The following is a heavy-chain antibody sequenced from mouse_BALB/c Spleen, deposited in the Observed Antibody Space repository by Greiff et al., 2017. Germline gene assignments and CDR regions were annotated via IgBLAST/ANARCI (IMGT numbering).Heavy chain of an antibody. D-gene: IGHD2-14*01. CDR2: IWAGGST. J-gene: IGHJ4*01. CDR1: GFSFTSYG. CDR3: AIGDRYDPAMDY. Sequence: VQVVESGPGLVAPSQSLSITCTASGFSFTSYGVHWVRQPPGKGLEWLGVIWAGGSTNYNSALMSRLSISKDNSKSQVFLKMNSLQTDDTAMYYCAIGDRYDPAMDYWGQGTSVTVSS. V-gene: IGHV2-9*02.